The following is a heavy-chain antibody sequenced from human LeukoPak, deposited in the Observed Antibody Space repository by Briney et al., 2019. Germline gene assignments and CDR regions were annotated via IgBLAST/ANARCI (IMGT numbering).Heavy chain of an antibody. Sequence: PGGSLRLSCAASGFTFSDYYMSWIRQAPGKGLEWISYISSSGSTIYYADEGKGRFNISRDNAKNSLYLQMNSLRAEDRAVYSCAPRAAYYYDSSGYYYGWGQGTLVTVSS. D-gene: IGHD3-22*01. CDR1: GFTFSDYY. V-gene: IGHV3-11*04. J-gene: IGHJ4*02. CDR3: APRAAYYYDSSGYYYG. CDR2: ISSSGSTI.